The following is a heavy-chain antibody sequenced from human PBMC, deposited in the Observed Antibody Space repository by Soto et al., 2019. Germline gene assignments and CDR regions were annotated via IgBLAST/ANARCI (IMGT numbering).Heavy chain of an antibody. CDR3: ARDFGYGGYGDY. V-gene: IGHV4-4*02. D-gene: IGHD5-12*01. J-gene: IGHJ4*02. CDR2: IYHSGST. Sequence: QVQLQESGPGLVKPSGTLSLTCAVSGGAISSSNWWSWVRQPPGKVLELIGEIYHSGSTNHNPSLKIRVTISVDKSKNQVSLKLSSVTAADTAVYYCARDFGYGGYGDYWGQGTMVTVSS. CDR1: GGAISSSNW.